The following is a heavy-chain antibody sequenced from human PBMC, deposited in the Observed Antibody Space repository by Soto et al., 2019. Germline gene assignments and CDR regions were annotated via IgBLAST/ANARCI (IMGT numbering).Heavy chain of an antibody. CDR2: ITSSSTYT. CDR1: GFTFSDYS. CDR3: ARGSSGDGMDV. V-gene: IGHV3-11*05. D-gene: IGHD6-19*01. J-gene: IGHJ6*02. Sequence: QVQLVESGGGLVKPGGSLRLSCAASGFTFSDYSMSWIRQAPGKGLEWVAYITSSSTYTNYADSVKGRFTISRDNAKNSVYLQMNSLRAEDTAVYYCARGSSGDGMDVWGQGTTVTVSS.